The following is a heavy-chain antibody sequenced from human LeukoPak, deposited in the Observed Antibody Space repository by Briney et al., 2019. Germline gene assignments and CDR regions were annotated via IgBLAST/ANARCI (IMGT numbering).Heavy chain of an antibody. Sequence: GGSLRLSCAASGFTFSSYSMNWVRQAPGKGLEWVSAISTDSGNMYYADSVKGRFTISRDNAKNSLYLQMNSLRVEDTAVYYCARDPYGGNDGFDYWGQGTLVTVSS. D-gene: IGHD4-23*01. CDR2: ISTDSGNM. CDR3: ARDPYGGNDGFDY. CDR1: GFTFSSYS. J-gene: IGHJ4*02. V-gene: IGHV3-21*04.